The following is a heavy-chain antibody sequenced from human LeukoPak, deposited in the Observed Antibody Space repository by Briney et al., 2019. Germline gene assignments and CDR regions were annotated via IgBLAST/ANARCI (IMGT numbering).Heavy chain of an antibody. CDR2: IYYSGST. D-gene: IGHD1-26*01. CDR3: ARRLGGSYTTHFDY. CDR1: GGSISSSSYY. Sequence: SETLSLTCTVSGGSISSSSYYWGWIRQPPGKGLEWIGSIYYSGSTYYNPSLKSRVTISVDTSKNQFSLKLSSVTAADTAVYYCARRLGGSYTTHFDYWGQGTLVTVSS. J-gene: IGHJ4*02. V-gene: IGHV4-39*07.